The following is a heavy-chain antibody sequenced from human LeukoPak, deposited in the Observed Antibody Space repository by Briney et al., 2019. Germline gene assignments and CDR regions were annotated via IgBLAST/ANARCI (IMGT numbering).Heavy chain of an antibody. J-gene: IGHJ4*02. CDR2: VKSKSDGGTI. V-gene: IGHV3-15*01. CDR3: TTGFDY. CDR1: GFTFIKGW. Sequence: GGSLRLSCTASGFTFIKGWMSWVRQAPGKGLEWVGRVKSKSDGGTIDYGAPVKGRFTISRDDSKNMLYLQMNSLQTEDTAVYYCTTGFDYWGQGTLVTVSS.